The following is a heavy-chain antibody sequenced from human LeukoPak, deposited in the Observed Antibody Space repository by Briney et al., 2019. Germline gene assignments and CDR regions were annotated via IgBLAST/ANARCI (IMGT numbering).Heavy chain of an antibody. CDR2: TYYRSQWYN. CDR3: AHSSGWSLYYFDY. Sequence: SQTLSLTCAISGDSVSSNSAAWNWIRQSPSRGLEWLGRTYYRSQWYNGYAVSVQSRITINPDTSKNQFSLQLTSVTPEDTAVYYCAHSSGWSLYYFDYWGQGTLVTVSS. V-gene: IGHV6-1*01. CDR1: GDSVSSNSAA. D-gene: IGHD6-19*01. J-gene: IGHJ4*02.